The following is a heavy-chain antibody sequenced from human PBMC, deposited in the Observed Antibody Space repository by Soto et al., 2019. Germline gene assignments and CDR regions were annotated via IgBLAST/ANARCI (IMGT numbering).Heavy chain of an antibody. J-gene: IGHJ4*02. Sequence: QVQLVQSGAEVKKPGASVKVSCKASGYTFSSYAITWVRQAPGQGLEWMAWISAYSGNTNYAQKFQGRFTMTTDTSTNTAYMELRSLSSDDTAVYYFARDSPPSDYWGQGTLVTVSS. V-gene: IGHV1-18*01. CDR1: GYTFSSYA. CDR2: ISAYSGNT. CDR3: ARDSPPSDY.